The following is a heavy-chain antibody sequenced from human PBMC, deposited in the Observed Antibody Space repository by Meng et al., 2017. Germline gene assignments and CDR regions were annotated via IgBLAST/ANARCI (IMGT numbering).Heavy chain of an antibody. CDR2: IYYSGST. V-gene: IGHV4-39*07. CDR3: ASLRIAVAGINWFDP. CDR1: GGSISSSSYY. J-gene: IGHJ5*02. Sequence: LHLQESVPGLVKPSETLSLTCTVSGGSISSSSYYWGWIRQPPGKGLEWIGSIYYSGSTYYNPSLKSRVTISVDTSKNQFSLKLSSVTAADTAVYYCASLRIAVAGINWFDPWGQGTLVTVSS. D-gene: IGHD6-19*01.